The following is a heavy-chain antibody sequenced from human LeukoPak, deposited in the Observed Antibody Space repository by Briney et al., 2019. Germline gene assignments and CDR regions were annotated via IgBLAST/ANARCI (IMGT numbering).Heavy chain of an antibody. CDR2: IYYSGST. CDR3: ARNARYYYDSSGYSPFDY. D-gene: IGHD3-22*01. CDR1: GGSISSYY. J-gene: IGHJ4*02. Sequence: SETLSLTCTVSGGSISSYYWSWIRQPPGKGLEWIGYIYYSGSTNYNPSLKSRVTISVDTSKTQFSLKLSSVTAADTAVYYCARNARYYYDSSGYSPFDYWGQGTLVTVSS. V-gene: IGHV4-59*01.